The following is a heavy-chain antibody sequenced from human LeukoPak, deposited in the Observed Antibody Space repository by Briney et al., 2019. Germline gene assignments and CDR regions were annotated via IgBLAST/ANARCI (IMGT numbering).Heavy chain of an antibody. CDR2: IYYSGST. D-gene: IGHD4-17*01. Sequence: SETLSLTCTVSGGSLSSGGYYWRWLRQHPGRGVEGIGYIYYSGSTYYNPSLKSRVTISVDTSKNQFSLKLSSVTAADTAVYYCARDSPNGDYGSDYWGQGTLVTVSS. J-gene: IGHJ4*02. V-gene: IGHV4-31*03. CDR3: ARDSPNGDYGSDY. CDR1: GGSLSSGGYY.